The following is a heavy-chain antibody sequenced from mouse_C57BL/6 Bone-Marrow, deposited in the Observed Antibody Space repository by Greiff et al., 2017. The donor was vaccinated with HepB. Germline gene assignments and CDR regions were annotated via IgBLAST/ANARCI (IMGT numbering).Heavy chain of an antibody. J-gene: IGHJ1*03. CDR3: ARRVYYYGSSYWYFDV. CDR1: GYTFTSYW. D-gene: IGHD1-1*01. V-gene: IGHV1-50*01. CDR2: IDPSDSYT. Sequence: VQLQQPGAELVKPGASVKLSCKASGYTFTSYWMQWVKQRPGQGLEWIGEIDPSDSYTNYNQKFKGKATLTVDTSSSTAYIQLSSLTSEDSAVYYCARRVYYYGSSYWYFDVWGTGTTVTVSS.